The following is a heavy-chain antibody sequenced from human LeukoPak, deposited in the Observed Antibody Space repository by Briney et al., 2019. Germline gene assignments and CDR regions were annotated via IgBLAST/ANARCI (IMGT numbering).Heavy chain of an antibody. Sequence: GGSLRLSCAASGFTFSSSGMHWVRQAPGKGLEWVAFIRYDGSNKFYADSVKGRFTISRDNSKNTLYLQMDSLRVEDTAVFYCAKAGPGYTEPSSVHYWRQGTLVTVSS. CDR3: AKAGPGYTEPSSVHY. V-gene: IGHV3-30*02. D-gene: IGHD5-18*01. CDR1: GFTFSSSG. CDR2: IRYDGSNK. J-gene: IGHJ4*02.